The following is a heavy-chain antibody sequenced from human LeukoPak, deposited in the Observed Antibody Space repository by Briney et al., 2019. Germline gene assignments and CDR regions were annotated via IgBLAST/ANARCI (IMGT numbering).Heavy chain of an antibody. CDR3: AKALLMPDAFDI. D-gene: IGHD2-2*01. V-gene: IGHV3-23*01. J-gene: IGHJ3*02. CDR2: ISGSGGST. Sequence: GGSLRLSCAASGFTFSSYAMSWVRQAPGKGLEWVSAISGSGGSTYYADSVKGWFTISRDNSKNTLYLQMNSLRAEDTAVYYCAKALLMPDAFDIWGQGTMVTVSS. CDR1: GFTFSSYA.